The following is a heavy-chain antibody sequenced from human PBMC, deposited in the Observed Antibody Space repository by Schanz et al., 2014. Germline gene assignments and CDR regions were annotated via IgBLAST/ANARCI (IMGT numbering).Heavy chain of an antibody. CDR3: ARDGVDAAAGGNY. J-gene: IGHJ4*02. V-gene: IGHV1-69*08. D-gene: IGHD6-13*01. Sequence: QVQLVQSEAEVKKPGSSVKVSCKASGGTFSTYTISWVRQAPGQGLEWMGRIIPILGIANYAQKFQGRVTIAADTSTNTAYMELSRLRSEDTAVYYCARDGVDAAAGGNYWGQGTLVTVSS. CDR2: IIPILGIA. CDR1: GGTFSTYT.